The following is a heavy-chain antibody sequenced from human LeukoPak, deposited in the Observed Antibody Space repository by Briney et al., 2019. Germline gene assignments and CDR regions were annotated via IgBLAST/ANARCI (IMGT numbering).Heavy chain of an antibody. CDR3: ARTAGRVGVNTFDY. J-gene: IGHJ4*02. D-gene: IGHD1-26*01. Sequence: ASVKVSCKASGYTFTGYYMHWVRQAPGLGLEWMGWINPNRGGTNYAQKFQGRVTMTRDTSINTAYMELSRLRSDDTAVYYCARTAGRVGVNTFDYWGQGTLVTVSS. CDR1: GYTFTGYY. CDR2: INPNRGGT. V-gene: IGHV1-2*02.